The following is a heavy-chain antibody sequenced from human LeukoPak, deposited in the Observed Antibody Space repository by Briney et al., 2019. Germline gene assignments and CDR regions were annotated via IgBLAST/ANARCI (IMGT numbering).Heavy chain of an antibody. D-gene: IGHD7-27*01. CDR2: TSGSGGST. CDR1: GFTFSSYG. Sequence: GGSLRLSCAASGFTFSSYGMSWVRQAPGKGLEWVSATSGSGGSTYYADSVKGRFTISRDNSKNTLYLQMNSLRAEDTAVYYCARDQDWGSFDIWGQGTMVTVSS. CDR3: ARDQDWGSFDI. V-gene: IGHV3-23*01. J-gene: IGHJ3*02.